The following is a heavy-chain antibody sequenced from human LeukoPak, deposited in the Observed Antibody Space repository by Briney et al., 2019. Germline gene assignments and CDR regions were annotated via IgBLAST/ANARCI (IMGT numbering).Heavy chain of an antibody. CDR2: IYYGGRT. Sequence: SETLPLTCTVSGGSITNYYWSWIRQPPGKGLEWIGYIYYGGRTNCNPSLKSRVTISVDTSKNQFSLKLSSVTAADTAVYYCARGRYYYDSSGYPWFDPWGQGTLVTVSS. J-gene: IGHJ5*02. CDR1: GGSITNYY. V-gene: IGHV4-59*12. D-gene: IGHD3-22*01. CDR3: ARGRYYYDSSGYPWFDP.